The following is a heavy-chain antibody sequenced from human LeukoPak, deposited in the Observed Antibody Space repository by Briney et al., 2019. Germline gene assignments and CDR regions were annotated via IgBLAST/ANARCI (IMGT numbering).Heavy chain of an antibody. D-gene: IGHD5-18*01. CDR2: IYYSGST. J-gene: IGHJ4*02. CDR1: GGSISSYY. CDR3: AGVDTAMVTAY. V-gene: IGHV4-59*12. Sequence: PSETLSLTCTVSGGSISSYYWSWIRQPPGKGLEWIGYIYYSGSTNYNPSLKSRVTISVDTSKNQFSLKLSSVTAADTAVYYCAGVDTAMVTAYWGQGTLVTVSS.